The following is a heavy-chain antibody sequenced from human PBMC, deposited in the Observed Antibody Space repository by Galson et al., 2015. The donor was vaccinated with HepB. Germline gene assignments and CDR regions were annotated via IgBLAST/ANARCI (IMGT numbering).Heavy chain of an antibody. CDR3: AARRGAADLFCYDF. V-gene: IGHV3-23*01. CDR2: ISGSGDTT. Sequence: SLRLSCAAPGVTFSDYAMAWVRQAPGRGLEWVSTISGSGDTTYYADSVEGRFTISRDNSKNTMYLQMNSLRVDDSAVFYCAARRGAADLFCYDFWGQGTLVTVSS. CDR1: GVTFSDYA. D-gene: IGHD2-21*01. J-gene: IGHJ4*02.